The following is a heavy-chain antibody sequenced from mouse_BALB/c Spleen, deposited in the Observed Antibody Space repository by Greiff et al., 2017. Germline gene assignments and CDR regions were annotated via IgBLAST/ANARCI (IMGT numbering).Heavy chain of an antibody. Sequence: EVQLVESGGGLVQPGGSRKLSCAASGFTFSSFGMHWVRQAPEKGLEWVAYISSGSSTIYYADTVKGRFTISRDNPKNTLFLQMTSLRSEDTAMYYCASHRYDDAMDYWGQGTSVTVSS. CDR1: GFTFSSFG. CDR3: ASHRYDDAMDY. V-gene: IGHV5-17*02. D-gene: IGHD2-14*01. J-gene: IGHJ4*01. CDR2: ISSGSSTI.